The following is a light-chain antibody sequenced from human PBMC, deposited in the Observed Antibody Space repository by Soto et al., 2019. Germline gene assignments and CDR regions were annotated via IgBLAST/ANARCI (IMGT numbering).Light chain of an antibody. CDR1: SSNIGAGYD. J-gene: IGLJ3*02. CDR2: DSD. V-gene: IGLV1-51*01. Sequence: QSVLTQPPSVSGAPGQRVTISCTGSSSNIGAGYDVHWYQQLPGTAPKLLIYDSDKRPSEIPDRFSGSKSGTSATLGITGLQTGDEADYYCGTWDSSLSAGVFGGGTKLTVL. CDR3: GTWDSSLSAGV.